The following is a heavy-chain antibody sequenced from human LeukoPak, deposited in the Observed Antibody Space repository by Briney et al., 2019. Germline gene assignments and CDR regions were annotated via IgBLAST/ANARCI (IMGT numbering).Heavy chain of an antibody. CDR3: ARDNGEATITD. D-gene: IGHD5-24*01. CDR2: ISGSGTTK. V-gene: IGHV3-11*04. J-gene: IGHJ4*02. CDR1: VDSISTYY. Sequence: PSETLSLTCTVSVDSISTYYWTWIRQPPGKGLEWVSYISGSGTTKYYADSVKDRFSISRDNAKNSLFLQMHNLRAEDTAMYYCARDNGEATITDWGQGTLVTVSS.